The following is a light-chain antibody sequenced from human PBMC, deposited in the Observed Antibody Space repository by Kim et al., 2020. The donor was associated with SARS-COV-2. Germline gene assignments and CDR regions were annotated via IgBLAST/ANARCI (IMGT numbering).Light chain of an antibody. J-gene: IGKJ4*01. CDR3: QQRSNLPPSLT. Sequence: LGERATLPSWAGQTVSIFVAWYQQNTSQPPRLLIYDSSIRATCIPARFRGSVSGTDLHLTISSPEPEDFAILYCQQRSNLPPSLTFGGGTKVYIK. CDR1: QTVSIF. CDR2: DSS. V-gene: IGKV3-11*01.